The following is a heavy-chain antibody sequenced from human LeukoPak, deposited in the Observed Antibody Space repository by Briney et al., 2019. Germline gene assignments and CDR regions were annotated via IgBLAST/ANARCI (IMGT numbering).Heavy chain of an antibody. CDR3: AKASGDAYFDY. J-gene: IGHJ4*02. CDR2: ITWNSGTI. Sequence: GGSLRLSCAASGFNFDDYAMYWVRQAPGKGLEWVSSITWNSGTIGYADSVKGRFTISRDSAKNSLYLQMNSLRAEDTALYYCAKASGDAYFDYWGQGTLVTVSS. D-gene: IGHD7-27*01. CDR1: GFNFDDYA. V-gene: IGHV3-9*01.